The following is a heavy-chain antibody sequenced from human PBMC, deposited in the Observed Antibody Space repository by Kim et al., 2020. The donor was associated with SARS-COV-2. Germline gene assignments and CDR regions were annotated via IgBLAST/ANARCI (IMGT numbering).Heavy chain of an antibody. Sequence: SETLSLTCTVSGGSISSGGYYWSWIRQHPGKGLEWIGYIYYSGSTYYNPSLKSRVTISVDTSKNQFSLKLSSVTAADTAVYYCALLWFGESTHFRFDPWGQGTLVTVSS. CDR1: GGSISSGGYY. CDR2: IYYSGST. J-gene: IGHJ5*02. CDR3: ALLWFGESTHFRFDP. V-gene: IGHV4-31*03. D-gene: IGHD3-10*01.